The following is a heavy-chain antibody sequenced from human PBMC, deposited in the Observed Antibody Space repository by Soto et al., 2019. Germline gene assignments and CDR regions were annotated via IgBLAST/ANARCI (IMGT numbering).Heavy chain of an antibody. CDR2: IIPIFGTA. J-gene: IGHJ6*02. V-gene: IGHV1-69*13. D-gene: IGHD3-3*01. CDR1: GGTFSSYA. CDR3: ARVNYDFWSGQDV. Sequence: SVKVSCKASGGTFSSYAISWVRQAPGQGLEWMGGIIPIFGTANYAQKFQGRVTITADESTSTAYMELSSLRSDDTAVYYCARVNYDFWSGQDVWGQGTTVTVSS.